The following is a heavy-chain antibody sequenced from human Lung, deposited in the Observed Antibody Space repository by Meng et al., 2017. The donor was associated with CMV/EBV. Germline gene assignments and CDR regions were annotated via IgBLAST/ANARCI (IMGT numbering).Heavy chain of an antibody. CDR3: SKAVSSSWYREYYDY. CDR1: GFTFSSSA. D-gene: IGHD6-13*01. CDR2: ITASGGST. Sequence: GGSXRLSCAASGFTFSSSAMSWVRQAPGKGLEWVSAITASGGSTYHADSVKGRFTISRDNSKKMLYLQLNSLRVEDKAVYYCSKAVSSSWYREYYDYWGQGTLVTVSS. V-gene: IGHV3-23*01. J-gene: IGHJ4*02.